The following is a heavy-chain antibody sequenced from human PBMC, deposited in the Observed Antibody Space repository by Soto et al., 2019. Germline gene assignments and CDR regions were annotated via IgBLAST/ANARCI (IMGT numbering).Heavy chain of an antibody. CDR3: ARVSYWGRLTSWGAGYYFDY. CDR2: INHSGST. D-gene: IGHD7-27*01. Sequence: PSETLSLTCAVYGGSFSGYYWSWIRQPPGKGLEWIGEINHSGSTNYNPSLKSRVTISVDTSKNQFSLKLSSVTAADTAVYYCARVSYWGRLTSWGAGYYFDYWSQGTLVTVSS. CDR1: GGSFSGYY. V-gene: IGHV4-34*01. J-gene: IGHJ4*02.